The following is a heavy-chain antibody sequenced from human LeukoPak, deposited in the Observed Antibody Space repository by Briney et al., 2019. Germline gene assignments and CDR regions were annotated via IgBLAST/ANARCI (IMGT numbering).Heavy chain of an antibody. CDR2: IYSSGYS. V-gene: IGHV4-59*08. D-gene: IGHD3-3*01. J-gene: IGHJ4*02. CDR1: GGSISTYY. Sequence: RTSETLSLTCSVWGGSISTYYWRWLRQPPGKGREWIGYIYSSGYSNYNPSLKSRVTISVDTSKDQFSLKLSSVPAADTAVYYCARHRGPHVGRMEWGQGTQVTVSS. CDR3: ARHRGPHVGRME.